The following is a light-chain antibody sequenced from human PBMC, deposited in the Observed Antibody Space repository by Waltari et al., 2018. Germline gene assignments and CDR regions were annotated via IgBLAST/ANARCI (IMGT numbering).Light chain of an antibody. J-gene: IGKJ1*01. CDR2: DTS. CDR3: QQYGDSHRT. Sequence: EIVLMQSPATLSLSPGDRATLSCGASQSVSSGFLAWYQQKPGLAPRLLIYDTSTRATGVPDRFRGSGSGREFAISISRLEPEDFAVYYCQQYGDSHRTFGQGTKVEIK. V-gene: IGKV3D-20*01. CDR1: QSVSSGF.